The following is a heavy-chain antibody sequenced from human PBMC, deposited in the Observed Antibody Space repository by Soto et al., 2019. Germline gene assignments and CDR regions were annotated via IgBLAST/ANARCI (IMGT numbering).Heavy chain of an antibody. CDR3: PGDPMFREVPFAFDT. CDR2: ISGYNGNT. J-gene: IGHJ3*02. V-gene: IGHV1-18*01. CDR1: GYTFTSYG. Sequence: QVQLVQSGAEVKKPGASVKVSCKASGYTFTSYGISWVRQAPGQGLEWMGWISGYNGNTNYAQKLQGRVTMTTDTSRSTAYRGWRSIGSDDTAVYYCPGDPMFREVPFAFDTRGQGTMVTVSS. D-gene: IGHD3-10*01.